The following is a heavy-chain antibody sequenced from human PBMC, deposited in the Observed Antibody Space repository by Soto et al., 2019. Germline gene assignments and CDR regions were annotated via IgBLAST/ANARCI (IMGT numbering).Heavy chain of an antibody. CDR2: ISANNGNT. J-gene: IGHJ4*02. V-gene: IGHV1-18*01. CDR3: ARLAGPEISAAARPHHFDY. Sequence: QVQLVQSGAEVKKPGASVKVSCKASGYTFTSYGISWVRQAPGQGLEWMGWISANNGNTNYAQKLQGRVTMTTDTSTSTAYMELRSLRSDDTAVYYCARLAGPEISAAARPHHFDYCGQGTLVTVSS. CDR1: GYTFTSYG. D-gene: IGHD6-13*01.